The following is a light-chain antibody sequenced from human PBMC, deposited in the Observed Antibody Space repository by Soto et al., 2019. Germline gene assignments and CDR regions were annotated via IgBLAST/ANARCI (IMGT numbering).Light chain of an antibody. Sequence: QSVLTQPPSASGTPGQKVTISCSGSSSNIGDNYVYWHQQLPGTAPKLLIYRNNQRPSWVPERFSGSKSGTSASLAISGLRSSDEADYYCAAWDDSLSGYVFGPGTKLTVL. V-gene: IGLV1-47*01. CDR3: AAWDDSLSGYV. CDR2: RNN. J-gene: IGLJ1*01. CDR1: SSNIGDNY.